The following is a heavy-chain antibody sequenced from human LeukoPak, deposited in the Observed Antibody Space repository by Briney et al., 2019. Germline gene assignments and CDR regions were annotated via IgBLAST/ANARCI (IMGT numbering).Heavy chain of an antibody. CDR3: ARDGIYDFWSGPKSRSNWFDP. CDR1: GYTFTGYY. J-gene: IGHJ5*02. Sequence: ASVKVSCKASGYTFTGYYMHWVRQAPGQGLEWMGWINPNSGGTNYAQKFQGWVTMTRDTSISTAYMELSRLRSDDTAVYYCARDGIYDFWSGPKSRSNWFDPWGQGTLVTVSS. D-gene: IGHD3-3*01. CDR2: INPNSGGT. V-gene: IGHV1-2*04.